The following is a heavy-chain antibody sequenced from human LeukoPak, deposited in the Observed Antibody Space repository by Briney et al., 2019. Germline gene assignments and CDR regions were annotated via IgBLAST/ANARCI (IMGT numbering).Heavy chain of an antibody. D-gene: IGHD6-19*01. Sequence: PSETLSLTCTVSGGSISSYYWSWIRQPPGKGLEWIGYIYYSGSTNCNPSLKSRVTISVDTSKNQFSLKLSSVTAADTAVYYCARHLYSSGWSDYWGQGTLVTVSS. CDR1: GGSISSYY. CDR3: ARHLYSSGWSDY. CDR2: IYYSGST. V-gene: IGHV4-59*08. J-gene: IGHJ4*02.